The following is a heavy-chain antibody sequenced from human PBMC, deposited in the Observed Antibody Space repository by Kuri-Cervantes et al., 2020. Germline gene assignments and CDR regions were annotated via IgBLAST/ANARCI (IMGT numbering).Heavy chain of an antibody. CDR3: ARVPTLGIAARRGRSGVDY. V-gene: IGHV4-38-2*01. Sequence: SETLSLTCAVSGYSFTSGYYWGWIRQPPGKGLEWIGSIYHSGSTYYNPSLKSRVTISVDTSKNQFSLKLSSVTTADTAVYYCARVPTLGIAARRGRSGVDYWGQGTLVTVSS. CDR1: GYSFTSGYY. J-gene: IGHJ4*02. D-gene: IGHD6-6*01. CDR2: IYHSGST.